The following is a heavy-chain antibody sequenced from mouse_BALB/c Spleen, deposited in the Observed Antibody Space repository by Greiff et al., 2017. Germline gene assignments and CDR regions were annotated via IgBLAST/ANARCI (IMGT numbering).Heavy chain of an antibody. CDR3: ARRTTATDFDV. CDR2: INPSTGYT. D-gene: IGHD1-2*01. Sequence: VQLQQSGAELAKPGASVKMSCKASGYTFTSYWMHWVKQRPGQGLEWIGYINPSTGYTEYNQKFKDKATLTADKSSSTAYMQLSSLTSEDSAVYYGARRTTATDFDVWGAGTTVTVSS. J-gene: IGHJ1*01. CDR1: GYTFTSYW. V-gene: IGHV1-7*01.